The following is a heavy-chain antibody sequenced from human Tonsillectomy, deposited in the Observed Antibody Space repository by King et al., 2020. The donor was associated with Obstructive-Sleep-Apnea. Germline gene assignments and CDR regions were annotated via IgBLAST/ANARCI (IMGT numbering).Heavy chain of an antibody. CDR2: TSYDGSKE. J-gene: IGHJ4*02. CDR3: ARGRHDIVVLPAAIDY. Sequence: QLVQSGGGVVQPGRSLRLSCAASGFTFCRYCMHWVRQGPGKGLEWGAVTSYDGSKEYYANFVKGRFTISRDNSKNTLYLQMNSLSVEDTAVYFCARGRHDIVVLPAAIDYWGQGTLVTVSS. D-gene: IGHD2-2*01. V-gene: IGHV3-30-3*01. CDR1: GFTFCRYC.